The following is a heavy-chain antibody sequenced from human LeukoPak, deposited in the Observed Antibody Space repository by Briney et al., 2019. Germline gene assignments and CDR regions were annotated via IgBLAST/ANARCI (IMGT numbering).Heavy chain of an antibody. CDR3: ARIHRYCSGGACYVLDN. CDR1: GDSGASSGSYW. Sequence: KSSETLSLICDVSGDSGASSGSYWSGWFRQPPGKGLEWIGYVHSSGSTKYNSSLGSRVTISMDTSRNQFSLKLSSVTAADTAVYYCARIHRYCSGGACYVLDNWGQGTLVAVSS. CDR2: VHSSGST. D-gene: IGHD2-15*01. V-gene: IGHV4-61*01. J-gene: IGHJ4*02.